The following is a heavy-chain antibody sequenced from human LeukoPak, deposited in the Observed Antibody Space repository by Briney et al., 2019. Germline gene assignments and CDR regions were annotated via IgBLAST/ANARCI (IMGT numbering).Heavy chain of an antibody. V-gene: IGHV3-23*01. CDR3: AKDPLWFGENF. J-gene: IGHJ4*02. CDR2: ISNGGGST. D-gene: IGHD3-10*01. CDR1: GFTFAGYA. Sequence: PGGSLRLSCAASGFTFAGYAMSWLRQASGKGLMWVSGISNGGGSTYYADSVTGRFTISRDNSKNTLYLQMNSLRAEDTAVYYCAKDPLWFGENFWGQGTLVTVSS.